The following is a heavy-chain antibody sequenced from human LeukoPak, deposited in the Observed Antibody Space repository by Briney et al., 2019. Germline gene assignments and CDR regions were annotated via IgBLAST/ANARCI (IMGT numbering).Heavy chain of an antibody. CDR3: ARELEEGDGYNFGFDP. J-gene: IGHJ5*02. D-gene: IGHD5-24*01. Sequence: ASVKVSCKASGGTFSSYAISWVRQAPGQGLEWMGIINPSGGSTTYAQKFQGRVTMTRDTFTSTVYMELSSLRSEDTAVYYCARELEEGDGYNFGFDPWGQGTLVTVSS. V-gene: IGHV1-46*01. CDR1: GGTFSSYA. CDR2: INPSGGST.